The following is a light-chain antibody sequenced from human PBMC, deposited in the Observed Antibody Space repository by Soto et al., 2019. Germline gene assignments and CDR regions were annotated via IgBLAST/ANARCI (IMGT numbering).Light chain of an antibody. CDR3: TSYADSSPVV. CDR1: SSDVGGYNY. Sequence: QSVLTQPASVSGSPGQSITISCTGTSSDVGGYNYVSWYQHHPGKAPKLMIYDVSNRPSGVSNRFSGSKSGNTASLTISGLQAEDEADYYCTSYADSSPVVFGGGTKLTVL. CDR2: DVS. J-gene: IGLJ2*01. V-gene: IGLV2-14*01.